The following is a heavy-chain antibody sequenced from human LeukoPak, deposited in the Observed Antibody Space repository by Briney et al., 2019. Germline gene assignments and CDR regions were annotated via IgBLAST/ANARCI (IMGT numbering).Heavy chain of an antibody. CDR1: GFTFTSYG. J-gene: IGHJ6*03. CDR3: ARDQYCSGGSCYSVHSYYYYYMDV. V-gene: IGHV3-23*01. D-gene: IGHD2-15*01. CDR2: ISDGNT. Sequence: GGSLRLSCAASGFTFTSYGMIWVRQAPGKGLEWVSAISDGNTYYADSVKGRFTISRDNSKNTLYLQMNSLRAEDTALYYCARDQYCSGGSCYSVHSYYYYYMDVWGKGTTVTVSS.